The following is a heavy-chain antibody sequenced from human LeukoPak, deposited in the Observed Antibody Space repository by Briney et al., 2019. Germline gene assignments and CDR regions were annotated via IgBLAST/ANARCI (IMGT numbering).Heavy chain of an antibody. CDR3: ASLTTVTKTNY. Sequence: GGSLRLSCAASGFAFSSYGMHWVRQAPGKGLEWVAVISYDGSNKYYADSVKGRFTISRDNSKNTLYLQMNSLRAEDTAVYYCASLTTVTKTNYWGQGTLSPSPQ. CDR2: ISYDGSNK. V-gene: IGHV3-30*03. J-gene: IGHJ4*02. CDR1: GFAFSSYG. D-gene: IGHD4-17*01.